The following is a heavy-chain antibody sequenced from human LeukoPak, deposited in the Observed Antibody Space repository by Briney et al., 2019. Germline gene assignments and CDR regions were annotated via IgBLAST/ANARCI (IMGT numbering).Heavy chain of an antibody. V-gene: IGHV1-8*03. CDR1: GGTFSSYA. Sequence: ASVKVSCKASGGTFSSYAISWVRQAPGQGLEWMGWMNPNSGNTGYAQKFQSRVTITRNTSISTAYMELSSLRSEDTAVYYCAGDHYYDSSGYFDYWGQGTLVTVSS. J-gene: IGHJ4*02. CDR3: AGDHYYDSSGYFDY. D-gene: IGHD3-22*01. CDR2: MNPNSGNT.